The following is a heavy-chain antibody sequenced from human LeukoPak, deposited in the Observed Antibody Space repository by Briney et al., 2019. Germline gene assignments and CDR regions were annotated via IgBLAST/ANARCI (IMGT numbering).Heavy chain of an antibody. Sequence: GGSLRLSCAASGFTFDDYGMSWVRQAPGKGLEWVSGINWNGGSTGYADSVKGRFTISRDNAKNSLYLQMNSLRAEDTALYHCARVRRADYYGSGSFDYWGQGTLVTVSS. CDR3: ARVRRADYYGSGSFDY. CDR2: INWNGGST. J-gene: IGHJ4*02. D-gene: IGHD3-10*01. CDR1: GFTFDDYG. V-gene: IGHV3-20*01.